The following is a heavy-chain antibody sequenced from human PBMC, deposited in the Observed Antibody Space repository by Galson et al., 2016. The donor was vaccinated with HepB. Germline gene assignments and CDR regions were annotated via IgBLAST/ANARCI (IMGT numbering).Heavy chain of an antibody. D-gene: IGHD3-3*01. V-gene: IGHV3-30*03. CDR2: ISYDGTNP. J-gene: IGHJ6*02. CDR1: GFTFGNYA. CDR3: ARGALTIFEPVGLDV. Sequence: SLRLSCAASGFTFGNYAMHWVRQAPGKGLEWVAAISYDGTNPNYGDSVKGRSTISRDKSNNTVHLQINSLRPEDTAVFYCARGALTIFEPVGLDVWGQGTMVIVSS.